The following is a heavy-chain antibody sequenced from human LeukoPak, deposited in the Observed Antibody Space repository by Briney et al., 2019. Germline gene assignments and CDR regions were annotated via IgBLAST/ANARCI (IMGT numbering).Heavy chain of an antibody. CDR2: IYYSGST. CDR1: GGSISSYY. V-gene: IGHV4-59*01. CDR3: ARDRMGATY. J-gene: IGHJ4*02. D-gene: IGHD1-26*01. Sequence: SETLSLTCTVSGGSISSYYWSWIRQPPGMGLEWIGYIYYSGSTNYNPSLKSRVTISVDTSKNQFSLKLSSVTAADTAVYYCARDRMGATYWGQGTLVTVSS.